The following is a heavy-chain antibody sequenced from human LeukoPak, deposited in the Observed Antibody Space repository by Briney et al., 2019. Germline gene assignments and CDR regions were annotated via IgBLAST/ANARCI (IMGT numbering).Heavy chain of an antibody. D-gene: IGHD4-23*01. Sequence: SETLSLTCTVSGGYIITSGHYWRWMRQPPGKRLEWIGSIYYTGVTSTNPFFRSRMSISVDTSKNQFSLNLTSVTAADAAVYYCARERSSSGGHSWFDPWGQGTLVTVSS. CDR2: IYYTGVT. CDR3: ARERSSSGGHSWFDP. J-gene: IGHJ5*02. V-gene: IGHV4-39*07. CDR1: GGYIITSGHY.